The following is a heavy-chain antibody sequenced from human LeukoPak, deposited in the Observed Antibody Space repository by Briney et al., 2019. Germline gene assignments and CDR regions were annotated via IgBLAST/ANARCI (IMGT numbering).Heavy chain of an antibody. J-gene: IGHJ6*02. CDR1: GGTFSSYA. Sequence: SVKVSCKASGGTFSSYAISWVRQAPGQGLEWMGGIIPIFGTANYAQKFRGRVTITADESTSTAYMELSSLRSEDTAVYYCARSAGDDELFYYYYGMDVWGQGTTVTVSS. CDR2: IIPIFGTA. V-gene: IGHV1-69*13. D-gene: IGHD3-10*01. CDR3: ARSAGDDELFYYYYGMDV.